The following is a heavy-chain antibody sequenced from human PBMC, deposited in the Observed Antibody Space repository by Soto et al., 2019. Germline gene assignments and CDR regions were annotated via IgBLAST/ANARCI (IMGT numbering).Heavy chain of an antibody. D-gene: IGHD5-18*01. CDR3: ARGGRIVARIQLWLLDY. CDR1: GFTFSSYA. CDR2: ISGSGGTI. J-gene: IGHJ4*02. V-gene: IGHV3-23*01. Sequence: PGGSLRLSCAASGFTFSSYAMSWVRQAPGKGLEWVSGISGSGGTIYNADSVKGRFTISRDNSKNTLYLQMNSLRAADTAVYFCARGGRIVARIQLWLLDYWGQGTLVTVSS.